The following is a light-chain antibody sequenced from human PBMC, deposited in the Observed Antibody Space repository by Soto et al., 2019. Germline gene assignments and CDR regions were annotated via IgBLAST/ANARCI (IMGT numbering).Light chain of an antibody. Sequence: SYELTQPPSVSVSPGQTASITCSGDKLGDKYASWYQQRPGQSPVLVIYEDTKRPSGIPERFSGSNSGKTATLTISGTQAMDEADYYCQTWDTSTVIFGGGTQLTVL. CDR3: QTWDTSTVI. CDR2: EDT. J-gene: IGLJ2*01. CDR1: KLGDKY. V-gene: IGLV3-1*01.